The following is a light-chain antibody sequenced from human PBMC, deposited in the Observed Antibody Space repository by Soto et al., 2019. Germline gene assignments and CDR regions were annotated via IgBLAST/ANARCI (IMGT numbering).Light chain of an antibody. CDR2: EGS. Sequence: QSALTQPASVSGSPGQSITISCTGTSSDVGSYNLVSWYQQHPGKAPKLMIYEGSKRPSGISNRFSGSKSGNTASLTISGLQAEDEAEYYCCSYADSSRIYVFGSGTKLPVL. J-gene: IGLJ1*01. CDR3: CSYADSSRIYV. V-gene: IGLV2-23*01. CDR1: SSDVGSYNL.